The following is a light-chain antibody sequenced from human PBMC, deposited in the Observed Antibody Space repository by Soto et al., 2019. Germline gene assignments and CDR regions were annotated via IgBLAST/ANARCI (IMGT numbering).Light chain of an antibody. CDR2: GAS. V-gene: IGKV3-15*01. CDR1: QSVSSN. Sequence: EIVMTQSPATLSVSPGERATLSCRASQSVSSNLAWYQQKPGQAPRLLIYGASTRATGIPARFSGSGSGTEFTLTISRLQSEDFAVYYCQQYNNRPGYTFGQGTKLEI. J-gene: IGKJ2*01. CDR3: QQYNNRPGYT.